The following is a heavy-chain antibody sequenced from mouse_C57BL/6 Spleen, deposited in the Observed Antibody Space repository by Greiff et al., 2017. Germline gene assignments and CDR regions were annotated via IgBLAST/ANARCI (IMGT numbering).Heavy chain of an antibody. Sequence: QVQLKQSGAELARPGASVKLSCKASGYTFTSYGISWVKQRTGQGLEWIGEIYPRSGNTYYNEKFKGKATLTADKSSSTAYMELRSLTSEGSAVYFGARKYYGSSADWYFDVWGTGTTVTVSS. CDR1: GYTFTSYG. J-gene: IGHJ1*03. V-gene: IGHV1-81*01. D-gene: IGHD1-1*01. CDR2: IYPRSGNT. CDR3: ARKYYGSSADWYFDV.